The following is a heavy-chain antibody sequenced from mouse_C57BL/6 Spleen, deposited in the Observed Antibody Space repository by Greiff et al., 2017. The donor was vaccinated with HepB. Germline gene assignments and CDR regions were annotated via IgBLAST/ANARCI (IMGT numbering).Heavy chain of an antibody. D-gene: IGHD1-1*01. J-gene: IGHJ2*01. CDR1: GYAFSSYW. CDR2: IYPGDGDT. Sequence: VQRVESGAELVKPGASVKISCKASGYAFSSYWMNWVKQRPGKGLEWIGQIYPGDGDTNYNGKFKGKATLTADKSSSTAYMQLSSLTSEDSAVYFCAREGFFVTTDYYFDYWGQGTTLTVSS. V-gene: IGHV1-80*01. CDR3: AREGFFVTTDYYFDY.